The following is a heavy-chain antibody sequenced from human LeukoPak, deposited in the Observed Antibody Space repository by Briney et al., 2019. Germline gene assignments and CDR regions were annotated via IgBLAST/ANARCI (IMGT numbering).Heavy chain of an antibody. CDR3: ASLPGPYDSSGYYRRDY. J-gene: IGHJ4*02. D-gene: IGHD3-22*01. CDR2: INHSGST. Sequence: SETLSLTCAVYGGSFSGYYWSWIRQPPGKGLEWIGEINHSGSTNYNPSLKSRVTISVDTSKNQFSLKLSSVTAADTAVYYCASLPGPYDSSGYYRRDYWGQGTLVTVSS. CDR1: GGSFSGYY. V-gene: IGHV4-34*01.